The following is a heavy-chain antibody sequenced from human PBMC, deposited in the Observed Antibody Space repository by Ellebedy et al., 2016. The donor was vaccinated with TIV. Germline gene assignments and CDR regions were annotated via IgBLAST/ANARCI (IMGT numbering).Heavy chain of an antibody. D-gene: IGHD6-13*01. CDR1: GFPFSRNA. CDR2: IGGDGEST. CDR3: AKDQYSSSWYSAEPVYYMDV. Sequence: PGGSLRLSCAASGFPFSRNAMGWVRQAPGKGLEWVSSIGGDGESTHYADSVKGRFTIARDNSKNTLFLQMNSLRVEDTALYYCAKDQYSSSWYSAEPVYYMDVWGKGTTVTVSS. V-gene: IGHV3-23*01. J-gene: IGHJ6*03.